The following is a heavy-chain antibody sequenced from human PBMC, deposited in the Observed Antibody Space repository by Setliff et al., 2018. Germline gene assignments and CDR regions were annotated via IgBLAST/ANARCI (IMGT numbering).Heavy chain of an antibody. CDR1: GFTFSDYY. J-gene: IGHJ4*02. D-gene: IGHD5-18*01. CDR3: ARDDYNYGYNS. CDR2: ISRGGSTI. V-gene: IGHV3-11*04. Sequence: PGGSLRLSCAASGFTFSDYYMNWIRQAPGKGLEWLSYISRGGSTIYYADSVKGRFIISRDNAKNSLWLQMGSLRAEDMAVYYCARDDYNYGYNSWGQGTLVTVSS.